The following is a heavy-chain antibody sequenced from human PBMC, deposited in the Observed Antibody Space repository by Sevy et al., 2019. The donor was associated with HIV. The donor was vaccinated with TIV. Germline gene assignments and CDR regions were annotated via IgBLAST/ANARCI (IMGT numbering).Heavy chain of an antibody. D-gene: IGHD2-8*01. J-gene: IGHJ4*02. Sequence: GGYLRLSCAASGFDFSIYSMSWVRQAPGKGLEWLSTLSFGCGKINYADSVKGRFTISRDNSKSSVYLQMNNMRVEDMAVYYRAREGCTKPHDYWGQGTLVTVSS. CDR1: GFDFSIYS. CDR3: AREGCTKPHDY. CDR2: LSFGCGKI. V-gene: IGHV3-23*01.